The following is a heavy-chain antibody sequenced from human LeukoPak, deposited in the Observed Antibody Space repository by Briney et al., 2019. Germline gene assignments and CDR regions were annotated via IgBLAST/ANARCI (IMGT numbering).Heavy chain of an antibody. Sequence: PGGSLRLSCAASGFTFSSYAMSWVRQAPGQGLEWVSAISGSGGSTYYADSVKGRFTISRDNSKSTLYLQMNSLRAEDTAVYYCAKDRIAAAGTEYGYWGQGTLVTVSS. CDR1: GFTFSSYA. D-gene: IGHD6-13*01. V-gene: IGHV3-23*01. CDR2: ISGSGGST. J-gene: IGHJ4*02. CDR3: AKDRIAAAGTEYGY.